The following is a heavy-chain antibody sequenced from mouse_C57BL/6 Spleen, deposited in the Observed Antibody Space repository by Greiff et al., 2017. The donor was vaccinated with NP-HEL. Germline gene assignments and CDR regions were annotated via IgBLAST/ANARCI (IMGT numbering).Heavy chain of an antibody. CDR1: GYTFTDYY. Sequence: VQLQQSGAELVRPGASVKLSCKASGYTFTDYYINWVKQRPGQGLEWIARIYPGSGNTYYNEKFKGKATLTAEKSSSTAYMQLSSLTSEDSAVYFCAREENDYHWYFDVWGTGTTVTVSS. D-gene: IGHD2-4*01. CDR2: IYPGSGNT. CDR3: AREENDYHWYFDV. V-gene: IGHV1-76*01. J-gene: IGHJ1*03.